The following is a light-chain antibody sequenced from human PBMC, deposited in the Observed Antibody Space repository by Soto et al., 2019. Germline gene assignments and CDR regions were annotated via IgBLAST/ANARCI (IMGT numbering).Light chain of an antibody. CDR3: LLYYGGAL. J-gene: IGLJ2*01. Sequence: QAVVTQEPSLTVSPGGTVTLTCASSTGAVTSGYYPNWFQQKPGQAPRALIYSTSNKHFWTPARFSGSLLGGKAALTLSGVQPEDEAEYYCLLYYGGALFGGGTKLTVL. CDR2: STS. CDR1: TGAVTSGYY. V-gene: IGLV7-43*01.